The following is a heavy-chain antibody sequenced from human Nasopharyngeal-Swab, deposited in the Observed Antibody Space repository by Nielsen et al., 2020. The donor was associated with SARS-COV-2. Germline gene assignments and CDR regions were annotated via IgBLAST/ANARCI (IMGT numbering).Heavy chain of an antibody. D-gene: IGHD2-8*02. CDR2: IYSSGST. Sequence: WIRQPPGKGLEWIGSIYSSGSTYYNPSLKSRVTMSVDKSKKQFSLKLNSVTAADTAVYYCARGQDVLVVGGISWFDPWGQGTLVTV. J-gene: IGHJ5*02. V-gene: IGHV4-39*07. CDR3: ARGQDVLVVGGISWFDP.